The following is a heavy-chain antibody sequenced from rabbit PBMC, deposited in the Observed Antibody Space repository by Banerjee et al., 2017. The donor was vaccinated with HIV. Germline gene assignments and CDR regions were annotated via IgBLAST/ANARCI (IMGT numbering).Heavy chain of an antibody. CDR1: GIDFSSYYR. D-gene: IGHD8-1*01. V-gene: IGHV1S40*01. Sequence: QSLEESGGGLVKPGGTLTLTCKASGIDFSSYYRMCWVRQAPGKGLEWIACIAAGASGSTYYANWAKGRFTISKTSSTTMTLQMTSLTAADTATYFCARSYAGVAGGGYLLLWGPGTLVTVS. J-gene: IGHJ4*01. CDR2: IAAGASGST. CDR3: ARSYAGVAGGGYLLL.